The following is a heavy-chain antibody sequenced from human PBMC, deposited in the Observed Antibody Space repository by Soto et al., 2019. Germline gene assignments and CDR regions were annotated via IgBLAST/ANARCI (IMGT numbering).Heavy chain of an antibody. Sequence: KPSETLSLTCAAYGGSFRGYYWSWIRQPPGKGLEWIGEINHSGSTNYNPFLKSRVTISVDTSKNQCSLKLSSVTAADTAVYYCARGRPPHSSGYYLWLRRWFDPWGQGTLVTVSS. CDR2: INHSGST. V-gene: IGHV4-34*01. D-gene: IGHD3-22*01. CDR3: ARGRPPHSSGYYLWLRRWFDP. J-gene: IGHJ5*02. CDR1: GGSFRGYY.